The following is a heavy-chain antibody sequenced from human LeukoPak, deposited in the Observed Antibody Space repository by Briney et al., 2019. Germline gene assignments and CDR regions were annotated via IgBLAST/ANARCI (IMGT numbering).Heavy chain of an antibody. CDR3: ARDQSPLNGGYSEGEVFDC. CDR2: ISAYNGNT. V-gene: IGHV1-18*01. Sequence: ASVKVSCKASGYTFTSYGISWVRQAPGQGLEWMGWISAYNGNTNYAQKLQGRVTMTTDTSTSTAYMELRSLRPDDTAVYYCARDQSPLNGGYSEGEVFDCWGQGTLVTVSS. J-gene: IGHJ4*02. CDR1: GYTFTSYG. D-gene: IGHD5-12*01.